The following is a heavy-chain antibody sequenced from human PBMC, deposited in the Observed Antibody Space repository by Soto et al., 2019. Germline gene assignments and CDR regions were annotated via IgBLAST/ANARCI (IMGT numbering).Heavy chain of an antibody. Sequence: SETLSLTCTVSGGSISSYYWSWIRQPPGKGLEWIGYIYYSGSTNYNPSLKSRVTISVDTSKNQFSLKLSSVTAADTAVYYCARHYGDYSLYYYYYYMDVWGKGTTVTVSS. CDR2: IYYSGST. CDR1: GGSISSYY. CDR3: ARHYGDYSLYYYYYYMDV. D-gene: IGHD4-17*01. J-gene: IGHJ6*03. V-gene: IGHV4-59*01.